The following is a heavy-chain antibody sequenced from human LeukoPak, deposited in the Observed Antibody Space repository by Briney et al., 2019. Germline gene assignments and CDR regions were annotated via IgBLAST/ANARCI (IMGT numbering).Heavy chain of an antibody. D-gene: IGHD1-14*01. CDR2: ISWNSGRI. V-gene: IGHV3-9*01. Sequence: GGSLRLSCAASGFTFNDYAMHWVRQAPRKGLEWVSDISWNSGRIGYADSVKGRFTISRDNAKNSLYLQMSSLRAEDTALYYCAKALRTGSPYYMDVWGKGTTVTGSS. J-gene: IGHJ6*03. CDR3: AKALRTGSPYYMDV. CDR1: GFTFNDYA.